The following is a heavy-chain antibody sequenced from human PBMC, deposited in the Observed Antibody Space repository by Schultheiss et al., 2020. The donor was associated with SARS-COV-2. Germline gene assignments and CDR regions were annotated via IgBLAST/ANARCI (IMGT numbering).Heavy chain of an antibody. D-gene: IGHD3-22*01. CDR2: FYYSGNT. V-gene: IGHV4-59*08. CDR1: GGSISSYY. J-gene: IGHJ3*02. CDR3: ARRRYDSSGLYAFDI. Sequence: SETLSLTCTVSGGSISSYYWSWIRQPPGKGLEWIGYFYYSGNTNYNPSLKSRVTISVDTSKNQFSLKLSSVTAADTAVYYCARRRYDSSGLYAFDIWGQGTMVTVSS.